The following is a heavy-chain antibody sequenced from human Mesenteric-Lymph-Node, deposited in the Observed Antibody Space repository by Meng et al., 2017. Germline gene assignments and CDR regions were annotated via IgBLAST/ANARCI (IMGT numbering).Heavy chain of an antibody. Sequence: SLKISCAASGFTFSSYGMHWVRQAPGKGLEWVADIWYDGSNKYYADSVKGRFTISRDNSKNTLYLQVNSLRAEDTDVYYGTKDQRSNSPDVDYWGQGTLVTVSS. CDR2: IWYDGSNK. D-gene: IGHD4-23*01. CDR3: TKDQRSNSPDVDY. V-gene: IGHV3-33*06. J-gene: IGHJ4*02. CDR1: GFTFSSYG.